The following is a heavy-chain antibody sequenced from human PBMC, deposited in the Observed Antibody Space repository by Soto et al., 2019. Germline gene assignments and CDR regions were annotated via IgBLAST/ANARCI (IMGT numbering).Heavy chain of an antibody. J-gene: IGHJ6*02. CDR1: GFTVSSNY. CDR2: IFAGGTT. V-gene: IGHV3-53*01. Sequence: GGSLRLSCAASGFTVSSNYMSWVRQAPEKGLEWVSVIFAGGTTSYADSVKGRFTISRDNSKNTVYLQMNRLRAEDTAVYYCARDYTLYSYYGMDVWGQGTTVTVSS. CDR3: ARDYTLYSYYGMDV.